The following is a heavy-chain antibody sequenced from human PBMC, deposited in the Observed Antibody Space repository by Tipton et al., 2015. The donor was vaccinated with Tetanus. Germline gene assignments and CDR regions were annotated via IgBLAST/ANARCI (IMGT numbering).Heavy chain of an antibody. V-gene: IGHV3-33*01. CDR3: AREADCSGGSCFSGDFDN. CDR2: SWYDGTDK. Sequence: CAASGFIFSSYGIHWVRQAPGKGLEWVAVSWYDGTDKYYADSVKGRFTISRDNSKNTLYLQMNSLRAEDTAVYYCAREADCSGGSCFSGDFDNWGQGTQVIVSS. CDR1: GFIFSSYG. D-gene: IGHD2-15*01. J-gene: IGHJ4*02.